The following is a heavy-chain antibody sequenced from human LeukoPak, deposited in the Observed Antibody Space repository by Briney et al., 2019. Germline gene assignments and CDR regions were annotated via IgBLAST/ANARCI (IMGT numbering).Heavy chain of an antibody. D-gene: IGHD3-22*01. CDR2: IIPIFGTA. CDR3: ARDLGYYDSSGYLDY. V-gene: IGHV1-69*01. Sequence: SVKVSCKASGGTFSSYAISWVRQAPGQGLEWMGGIIPIFGTANYAQTFQGRVTITADESTSTAYMELSSLRSEDTAVYYCARDLGYYDSSGYLDYWGQGTLVTVSS. J-gene: IGHJ4*02. CDR1: GGTFSSYA.